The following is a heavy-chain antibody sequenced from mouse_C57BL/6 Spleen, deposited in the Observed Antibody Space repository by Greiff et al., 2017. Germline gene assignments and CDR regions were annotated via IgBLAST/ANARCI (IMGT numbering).Heavy chain of an antibody. D-gene: IGHD2-1*01. J-gene: IGHJ2*01. V-gene: IGHV1-7*01. CDR2: INPSSGYT. Sequence: QVQLQQSGAELAKPGASVTLSCKASGYTFSSYWMHWVKQRPGQGLEWIGYINPSSGYTKYNQKFKDKATLTADKSSSTAYMQLSSLTYEDSAVYYCAVYFPYYFDYWGKGTTLTVSS. CDR1: GYTFSSYW. CDR3: AVYFPYYFDY.